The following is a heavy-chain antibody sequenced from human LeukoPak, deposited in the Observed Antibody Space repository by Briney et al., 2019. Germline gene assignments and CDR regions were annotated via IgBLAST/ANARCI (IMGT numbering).Heavy chain of an antibody. CDR2: TYYRTKWYN. J-gene: IGHJ6*01. CDR1: GDSVCSKSGA. D-gene: IGHD3-10*01. Sequence: SQTLSLTCALSGDSVCSKSGAWIWLRQSPSRDLEWLGCTYYRTKWYNSYAGSLTSPIIINPNPSNNKFSFQTTSVTAEDTAVYYCTRGFLRHGIVVWGGGTTVSVSS. CDR3: TRGFLRHGIVV. V-gene: IGHV6-1*01.